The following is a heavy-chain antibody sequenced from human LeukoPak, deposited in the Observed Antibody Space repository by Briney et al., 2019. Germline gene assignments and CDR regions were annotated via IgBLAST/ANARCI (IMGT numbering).Heavy chain of an antibody. Sequence: GGSLRLSCAASGFTFSSYSVNWVRQAPGKGLEWVSYISSSSTIYYADSVKGRFTISRDNAKNSLYLQMNSLRDEDTAVYYCARGLFAAIYGDPGGDYWGQGTLVTVSS. CDR1: GFTFSSYS. D-gene: IGHD4-17*01. CDR3: ARGLFAAIYGDPGGDY. CDR2: ISSSSTI. V-gene: IGHV3-48*02. J-gene: IGHJ4*02.